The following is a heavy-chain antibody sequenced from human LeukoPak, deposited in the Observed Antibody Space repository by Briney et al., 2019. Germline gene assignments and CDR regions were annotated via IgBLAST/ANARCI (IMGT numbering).Heavy chain of an antibody. CDR1: GFTFSSYW. V-gene: IGHV3-7*01. J-gene: IGHJ4*02. CDR2: IKQDGSEK. Sequence: GGSLRLSCAASGFTFSSYWMSWVRQAPGKGLEWVANIKQDGSEKYYVDSVKGRFTISRDNAKNSLYLQMNSLRAEDTAVYYCARGLTTVVTPKLVRPAATQDYWGQGTLVTVSS. CDR3: ARGLTTVVTPKLVRPAATQDY. D-gene: IGHD4-23*01.